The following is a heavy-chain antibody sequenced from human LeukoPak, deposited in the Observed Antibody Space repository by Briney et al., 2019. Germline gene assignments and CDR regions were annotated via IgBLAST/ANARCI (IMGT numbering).Heavy chain of an antibody. J-gene: IGHJ5*02. CDR1: GFTFSSYG. D-gene: IGHD6-19*01. V-gene: IGHV3-33*01. CDR2: IWYDGSNK. CDR3: ARASGVQWLVPPWFDP. Sequence: GGSLRLSCAASGFTFSSYGMHWVRQAPGKGLEWVAVIWYDGSNKYYADSVKGRFTISRDNSKNTLYLQMNSLRVEDTAVYYCARASGVQWLVPPWFDPCGQGTLVTVSS.